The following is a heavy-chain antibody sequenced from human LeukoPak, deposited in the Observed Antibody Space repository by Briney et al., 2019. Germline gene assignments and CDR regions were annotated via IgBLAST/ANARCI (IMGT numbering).Heavy chain of an antibody. V-gene: IGHV4-4*09. J-gene: IGHJ5*02. CDR3: ARSHGGITIRNWFDP. CDR1: GGSISNDY. CDR2: IYSSGST. D-gene: IGHD3-3*01. Sequence: SETLSLTCTVSGGSISNDYWSWIRQPPGKGLEWIGYIYSSGSTNYNPSLKSRVTISVDTSKNQLSLKLGSVTAADTAVYYCARSHGGITIRNWFDPWGQGTLVTVSS.